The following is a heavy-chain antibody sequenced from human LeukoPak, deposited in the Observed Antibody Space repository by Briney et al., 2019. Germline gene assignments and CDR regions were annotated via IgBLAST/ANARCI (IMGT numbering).Heavy chain of an antibody. CDR1: GYTFTSYA. V-gene: IGHV1-18*01. J-gene: IGHJ3*02. CDR3: ARVTLSEIVVFDI. D-gene: IGHD2-15*01. Sequence: ASVKVSCKASGYTFTSYAIGWVRQAPEQGLEWMGWISSYNGNTNYAQKLQGRVTMTTETSTSTAYMELRSLRSDDTAVYYCARVTLSEIVVFDIWGQGTMVTVSS. CDR2: ISSYNGNT.